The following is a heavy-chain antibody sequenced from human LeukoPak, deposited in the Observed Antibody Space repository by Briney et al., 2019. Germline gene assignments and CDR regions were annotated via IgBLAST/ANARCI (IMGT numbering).Heavy chain of an antibody. J-gene: IGHJ6*03. D-gene: IGHD3-3*01. V-gene: IGHV4-39*01. CDR3: ARLFYDFWSGHYYYYLDV. CDR2: ISYRGSS. CDR1: GGSISSSTYY. Sequence: SETLSLTCTVSGGSISSSTYYWGWIRQPPGKGLEWIGSISYRGSSYYNPCLKSRVTIPLDTSKHKFSLKVSSVTAADTAVYYCARLFYDFWSGHYYYYLDVWGKGTTVTVSS.